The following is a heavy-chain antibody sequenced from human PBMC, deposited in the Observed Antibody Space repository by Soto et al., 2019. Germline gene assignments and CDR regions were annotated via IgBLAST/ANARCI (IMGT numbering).Heavy chain of an antibody. J-gene: IGHJ5*01. CDR3: AREGGRGYSGYDWFDS. V-gene: IGHV3-21*01. CDR2: ISSSTSYI. D-gene: IGHD5-12*01. CDR1: GFTFSSYT. Sequence: EVQLVESGGGLVKPGGSLRLSCAASGFTFSSYTMNWVRQAPGKGLEWVSSISSSTSYIYYADSMKGRFTISRDNAKNSLYLQMNSLRAEDTAVYYCAREGGRGYSGYDWFDSWGQGTLVTVSS.